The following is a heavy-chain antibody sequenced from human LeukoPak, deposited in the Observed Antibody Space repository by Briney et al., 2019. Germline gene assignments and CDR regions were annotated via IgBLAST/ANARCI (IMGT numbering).Heavy chain of an antibody. J-gene: IGHJ5*02. CDR2: INSDGSST. D-gene: IGHD2-21*02. CDR3: ARDLSVTNWLDP. Sequence: GGSLRLSCAASGFTFSSYWMQWVRQAPGKGLVWVSHINSDGSSTHYADSVKGRFTISRDNAKNTLYLQMNSLRAEDTAVYYCARDLSVTNWLDPWGQGTLVTVSS. V-gene: IGHV3-74*01. CDR1: GFTFSSYW.